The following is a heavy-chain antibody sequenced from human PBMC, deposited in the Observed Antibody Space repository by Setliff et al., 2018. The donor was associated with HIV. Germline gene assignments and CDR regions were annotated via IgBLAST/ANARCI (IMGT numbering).Heavy chain of an antibody. CDR1: GYTFTGYY. Sequence: ASVKVSCKASGYTFTGYYMHWVRQAPGQGLEWMGWINPNSGGTNYAQKFQGRVTMTEDTSTDTAYMELSSLRSEDTAVYYCATFKTLDWLVDTAMISLDYWGQGSLVTVSS. J-gene: IGHJ4*02. CDR2: INPNSGGT. CDR3: ATFKTLDWLVDTAMISLDY. D-gene: IGHD5-18*01. V-gene: IGHV1-2*02.